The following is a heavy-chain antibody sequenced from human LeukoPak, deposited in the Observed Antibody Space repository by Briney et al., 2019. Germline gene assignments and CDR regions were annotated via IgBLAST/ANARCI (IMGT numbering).Heavy chain of an antibody. D-gene: IGHD5-12*01. CDR3: AREPQDIVATIGDY. V-gene: IGHV3-21*01. J-gene: IGHJ4*02. Sequence: PGGSLRLSCAASGFTFSSYSMNWVRQAPGKGLEWVSSISSSSSYIYYADSVKGRFTISRDNAKNSLYLQMNSLRAEDTAVYYCAREPQDIVATIGDYWGQGTLVTVSS. CDR1: GFTFSSYS. CDR2: ISSSSSYI.